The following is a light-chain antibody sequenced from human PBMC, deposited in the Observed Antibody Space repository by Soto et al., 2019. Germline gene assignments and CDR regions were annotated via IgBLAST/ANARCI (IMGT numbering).Light chain of an antibody. CDR2: GAS. J-gene: IGKJ1*01. Sequence: EIVMTQSPATLSVSPGERATLSCRASQSVSSNLAWYQQKPGQAPRLLIYGASTRATGIPARFSGSGSGTEFTLTINRLQSEDFAVYYCQHYNNWPPWTFGQGTKVEFK. CDR3: QHYNNWPPWT. CDR1: QSVSSN. V-gene: IGKV3-15*01.